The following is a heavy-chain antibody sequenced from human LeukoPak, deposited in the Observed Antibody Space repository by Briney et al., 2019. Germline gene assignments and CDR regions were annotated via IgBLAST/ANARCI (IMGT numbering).Heavy chain of an antibody. D-gene: IGHD5-12*01. CDR1: GGSISSYY. V-gene: IGHV4-59*01. Sequence: PSETLSLTCAVSGGSISSYYWSWIRQPPGKGLEWIGYIYYSGSTNYNPSLKSRVTVSVDTSKNQFFLKLSSVTAADTAVYYCARASGWLRSSWYFDLWGRGTLVTVSS. CDR3: ARASGWLRSSWYFDL. J-gene: IGHJ2*01. CDR2: IYYSGST.